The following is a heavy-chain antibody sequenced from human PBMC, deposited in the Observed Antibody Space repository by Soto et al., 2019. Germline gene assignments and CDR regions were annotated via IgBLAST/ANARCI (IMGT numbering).Heavy chain of an antibody. CDR2: IYPGDSDT. CDR3: SRPVIGDYFDY. D-gene: IGHD2-21*01. V-gene: IGHV5-51*01. Sequence: PGETLNFSCKGSGYSFTSYWIGWGRQMPGKGLEWLGCIYPGDSDTRYSPSFQGQVTISADKFISNAYMQWSSLKASDTAMYYCSRPVIGDYFDYSGEGTLFTVSS. J-gene: IGHJ4*02. CDR1: GYSFTSYW.